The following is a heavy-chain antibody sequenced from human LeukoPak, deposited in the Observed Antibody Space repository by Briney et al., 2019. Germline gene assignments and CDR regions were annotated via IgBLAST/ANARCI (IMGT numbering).Heavy chain of an antibody. CDR1: GFSISTGYY. CDR3: ARDGHNYYKSTGDALDV. J-gene: IGHJ3*01. D-gene: IGHD3-10*01. CDR2: IYHSERT. V-gene: IGHV4-38-2*02. Sequence: SETLSLTCSVSGFSISTGYYWAWVRQSPGKGLEWSASIYHSERTYNNPSLRSRVTISVEASKNQFFLSLSAVTAADTAVYYCARDGHNYYKSTGDALDVWGRGKMVTVSA.